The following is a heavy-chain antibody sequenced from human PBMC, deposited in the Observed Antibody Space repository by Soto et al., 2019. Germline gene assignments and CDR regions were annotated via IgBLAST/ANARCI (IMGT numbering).Heavy chain of an antibody. J-gene: IGHJ4*02. V-gene: IGHV3-53*01. D-gene: IGHD3-10*01. CDR2: FESGGSI. CDR3: ARAGVTPNFFDY. Sequence: PXGSLRLSCAASGFSVRTNYMSWVRQAPGKGLEWVSVFESGGSIYYADSVKGRFIISRDNAKNTLYLQMNSLRVEDTAVYYCARAGVTPNFFDYWGQGTLVTVYS. CDR1: GFSVRTNY.